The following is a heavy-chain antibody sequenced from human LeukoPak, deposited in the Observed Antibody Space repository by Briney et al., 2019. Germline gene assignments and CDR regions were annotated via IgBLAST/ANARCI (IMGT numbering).Heavy chain of an antibody. CDR2: ISSSSSYI. CDR1: GFTFSSYS. J-gene: IGHJ4*02. V-gene: IGHV3-21*01. CDR3: ARVLKYSSGWSTGNDY. D-gene: IGHD6-19*01. Sequence: PGGSLRLSCAASGFTFSSYSMTWVRQAPGKRLEWVSVISSSSSYIYYADSVKGRFTISRDNAKNSLYLQMNSLRAEDTAVYYCARVLKYSSGWSTGNDYWGQGTLVTVSS.